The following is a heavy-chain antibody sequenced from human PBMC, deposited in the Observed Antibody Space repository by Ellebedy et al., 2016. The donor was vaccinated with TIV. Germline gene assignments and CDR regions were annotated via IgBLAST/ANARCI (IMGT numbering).Heavy chain of an antibody. J-gene: IGHJ4*02. V-gene: IGHV1-2*02. D-gene: IGHD5-12*01. CDR3: ARGACRGHSGHDCPITAVLAGPEFDY. Sequence: AASVKVSCKTSGYTLTGYYIHWVRQAPGQGLEWMGWIKPKSGATYFAHKFQDRVTLTRDTSINTAHMELSRLRLDDTAVYDCARGACRGHSGHDCPITAVLAGPEFDYWGQGTLVIVSS. CDR2: IKPKSGAT. CDR1: GYTLTGYY.